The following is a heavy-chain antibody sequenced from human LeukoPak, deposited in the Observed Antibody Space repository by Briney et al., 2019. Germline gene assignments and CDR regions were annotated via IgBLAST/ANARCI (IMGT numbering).Heavy chain of an antibody. CDR3: AKVVDMVRGPIDY. V-gene: IGHV3-23*01. D-gene: IGHD3-10*01. J-gene: IGHJ4*02. CDR1: GFTVSSNY. Sequence: PGGSLRLSCAASGFTVSSNYMSWVRQAPGKGLEWVSAISGSGGSTYYADSVKGRFTISRYNSKNTLYLQMNSLRAEDTAVYDCAKVVDMVRGPIDYWGQGTLVTVSS. CDR2: ISGSGGST.